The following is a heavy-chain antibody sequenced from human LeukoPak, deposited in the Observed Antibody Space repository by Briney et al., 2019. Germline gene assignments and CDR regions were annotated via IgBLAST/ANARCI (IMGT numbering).Heavy chain of an antibody. CDR1: RVSLSSDY. CDR3: ARQLGSTASTSYYFDY. J-gene: IGHJ4*02. CDR2: IDKSGYT. Sequence: SETLSLTCTVSRVSLSSDYWSWVRQPPGKGLQWIGYIDKSGYTNYNPSLKSRVAISLDTSKKQFSLNLKSVTAADTAVYYCARQLGSTASTSYYFDYWGQGTLVTVSS. V-gene: IGHV4-59*01. D-gene: IGHD2/OR15-2a*01.